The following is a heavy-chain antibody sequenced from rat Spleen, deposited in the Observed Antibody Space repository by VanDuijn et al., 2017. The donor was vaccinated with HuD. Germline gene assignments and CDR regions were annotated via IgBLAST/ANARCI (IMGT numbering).Heavy chain of an antibody. CDR1: GFTFNNYG. V-gene: IGHV5-19*01. CDR3: ARLSFYYDGYFDY. D-gene: IGHD1-12*03. J-gene: IGHJ2*01. Sequence: EVQLVESGGGLVQPGRSLKLSCVASGFTFNNYGMHWTRQAPTKGLEWVASISPSGGSTNYRDSVKGRFTISRDDAQNILYLQMNSLRSEDTATYYCARLSFYYDGYFDYWGQGVMVTVSS. CDR2: ISPSGGST.